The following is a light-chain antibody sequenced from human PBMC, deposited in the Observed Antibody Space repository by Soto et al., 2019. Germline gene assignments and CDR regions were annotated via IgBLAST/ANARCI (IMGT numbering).Light chain of an antibody. CDR2: AAS. Sequence: DIQMTQAPSSLSASVGDRGTITCRASQGISNYLAWYQQKPGKVPKLLIYAASTLQSGVPSRFSGSGSGTDFTLTISSLQAEDFATYYCQQSYNTLITFGHGTRLEIK. J-gene: IGKJ5*01. V-gene: IGKV1-27*01. CDR3: QQSYNTLIT. CDR1: QGISNY.